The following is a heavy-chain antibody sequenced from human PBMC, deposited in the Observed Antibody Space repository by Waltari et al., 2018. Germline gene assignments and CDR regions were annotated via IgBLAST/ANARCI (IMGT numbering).Heavy chain of an antibody. Sequence: QVQLVQSGAEVRKPGASVKISCEPSGYTFTNYYINWLRQAPGQGLEWMGMIYPGGYSTNNAQKFQGRVTVTRDTSTNTVYMELSSLTSEDTAVYYCARGLSTVTTWDYWGQGTLVTVSS. CDR3: ARGLSTVTTWDY. D-gene: IGHD4-4*01. J-gene: IGHJ4*02. CDR2: IYPGGYST. CDR1: GYTFTNYY. V-gene: IGHV1-46*01.